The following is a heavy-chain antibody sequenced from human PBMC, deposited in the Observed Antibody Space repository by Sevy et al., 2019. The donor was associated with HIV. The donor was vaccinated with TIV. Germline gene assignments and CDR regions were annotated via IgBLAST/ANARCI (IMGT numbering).Heavy chain of an antibody. CDR2: IDPSGST. D-gene: IGHD1-26*01. J-gene: IGHJ6*02. CDR1: GYTFITYY. Sequence: GPVKVSCKASGYTFITYYVHWVRQAPGQGLEWMGLIDPSGSTRYAQKFQGRVSITGDTSTTTVYMELSSLTSEDTAVYYCARDRDLSGSYLEYYYYAMDVWGQGTTVTVSS. V-gene: IGHV1-46*01. CDR3: ARDRDLSGSYLEYYYYAMDV.